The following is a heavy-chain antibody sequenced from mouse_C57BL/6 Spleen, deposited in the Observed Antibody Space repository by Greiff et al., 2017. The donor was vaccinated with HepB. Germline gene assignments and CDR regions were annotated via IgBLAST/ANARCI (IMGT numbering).Heavy chain of an antibody. CDR2: ISDGGSYT. D-gene: IGHD2-5*01. CDR1: GFTFSSYA. Sequence: EVKLVESGGGLVKPGGSLKLSCAASGFTFSSYAMSWVRQTPEKRLEWVATISDGGSYTYYPANVKGRFTISRDNAKNNLYLQMSHLKSEDTAMYYWERENYSNPYAMDYWGQGTSVTVSS. V-gene: IGHV5-4*01. CDR3: ERENYSNPYAMDY. J-gene: IGHJ4*01.